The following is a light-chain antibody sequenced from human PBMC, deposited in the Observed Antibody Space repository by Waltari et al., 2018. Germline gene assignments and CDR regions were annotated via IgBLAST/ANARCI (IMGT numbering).Light chain of an antibody. Sequence: DIQMTQSPSTLSASVRNRVTITCRASQSISSWLAWYQHKPGKAPKLLIYQASSLDTGVPSRFSGSGSGTEFTLTISSLQPDDFATYYCQQFNSYPWTFGQGTKVEIK. V-gene: IGKV1-5*03. J-gene: IGKJ1*01. CDR1: QSISSW. CDR3: QQFNSYPWT. CDR2: QAS.